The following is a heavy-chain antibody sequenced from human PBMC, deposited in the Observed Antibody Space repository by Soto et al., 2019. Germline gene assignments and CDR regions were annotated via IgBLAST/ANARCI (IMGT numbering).Heavy chain of an antibody. J-gene: IGHJ4*02. V-gene: IGHV3-11*01. CDR1: GFTFSDYY. CDR3: AKRGGYYSAPFDY. CDR2: ISSSGSGGST. D-gene: IGHD3-22*01. Sequence: PGGSLRLSCAASGFTFSDYYMSWIRQAPGKGLEWVSYISSSGSGGSTYYADSVKGRFTISRDNSKNTLYLQMNSLRAEDTAVYYCAKRGGYYSAPFDYWGQGTLVTVSS.